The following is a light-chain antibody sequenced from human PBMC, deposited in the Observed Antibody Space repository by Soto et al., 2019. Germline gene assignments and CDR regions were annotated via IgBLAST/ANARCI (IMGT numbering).Light chain of an antibody. V-gene: IGKV1-5*03. CDR2: KAS. Sequence: DIQMTQSPSTLSASVGERVTITCRASQSISSWLAWYQQKPGKAPILLIYKASSLESGVPSRFSGSGSGTEFTLTISSLQPDDFATYYCQQYSSYSRYTFGQGTKLEIK. CDR1: QSISSW. J-gene: IGKJ2*01. CDR3: QQYSSYSRYT.